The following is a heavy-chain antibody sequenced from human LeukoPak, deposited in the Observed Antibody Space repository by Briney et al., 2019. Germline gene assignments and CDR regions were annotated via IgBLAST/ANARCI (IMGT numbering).Heavy chain of an antibody. Sequence: GESLRLSCVASGLTFSGQWLNWVRQAPGQGPEWVANIKHDGREKYYVDSVKGRFTISRDDGQNSLSLHMNSVRAEDTAVYYCGYTNNFYHWGQGALVVVSA. V-gene: IGHV3-7*01. D-gene: IGHD3-16*02. J-gene: IGHJ4*02. CDR1: GLTFSGQW. CDR2: IKHDGREK. CDR3: GYTNNFYH.